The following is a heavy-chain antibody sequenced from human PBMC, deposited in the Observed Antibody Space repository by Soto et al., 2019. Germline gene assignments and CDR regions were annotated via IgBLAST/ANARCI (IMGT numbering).Heavy chain of an antibody. Sequence: SVKVSCQASGGTLSSYAISWVRQAPGQGLEWMGGIIPIVGTANYSQKFQGRVTITADESTSTAYMELSSLRSEDTAVYYRARDEYSSSDNWFDPWGQGTVVTVS. CDR3: ARDEYSSSDNWFDP. CDR2: IIPIVGTA. V-gene: IGHV1-69*13. D-gene: IGHD6-6*01. CDR1: GGTLSSYA. J-gene: IGHJ5*02.